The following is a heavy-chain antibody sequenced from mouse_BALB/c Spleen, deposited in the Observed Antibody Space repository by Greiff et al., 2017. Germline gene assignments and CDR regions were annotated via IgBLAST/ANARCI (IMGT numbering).Heavy chain of an antibody. J-gene: IGHJ1*01. D-gene: IGHD2-4*01. CDR1: GYSITSDYA. CDR3: ARLGITTYWYFDV. Sequence: EVQLQESGPGLVKPSQSLSLTCTVTGYSITSDYAWNWIRQFPGNKLEWMGYISYSGSTSYNPSLKSRISITRDTSKNQFFLQLNSVTTEDTATYYCARLGITTYWYFDVWGAGTTVTVSS. CDR2: ISYSGST. V-gene: IGHV3-2*02.